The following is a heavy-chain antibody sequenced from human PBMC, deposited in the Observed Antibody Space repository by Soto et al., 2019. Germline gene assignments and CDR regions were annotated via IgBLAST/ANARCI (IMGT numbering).Heavy chain of an antibody. D-gene: IGHD1-7*01. CDR1: GFTFSSYS. V-gene: IGHV3-48*01. Sequence: EVQLVESGGGLVQPGGSLRLSCAASGFTFSSYSMNWVRQAPGKGLEWVSYISSSSSTIYYAGSVKGRFTISRDNAKNSLYLQMNSLRAEDTAVYYCAKTQLGLLDYWGQGTLVTVSS. CDR2: ISSSSSTI. CDR3: AKTQLGLLDY. J-gene: IGHJ4*02.